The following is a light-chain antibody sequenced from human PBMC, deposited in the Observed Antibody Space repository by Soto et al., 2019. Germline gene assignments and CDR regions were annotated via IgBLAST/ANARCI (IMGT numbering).Light chain of an antibody. CDR1: SSDVGGYNY. CDR3: QSYDDSLSVHYV. CDR2: DVS. J-gene: IGLJ1*01. V-gene: IGLV2-11*01. Sequence: QSVLTQPRSVSGSPGQSVTISCTGTSSDVGGYNYVSWYQQHPGKAPKLMIYDVSKRPSGVPDRFSGSKSGTTASLAITGLQADDEADYYCQSYDDSLSVHYVFGTGTKVTVL.